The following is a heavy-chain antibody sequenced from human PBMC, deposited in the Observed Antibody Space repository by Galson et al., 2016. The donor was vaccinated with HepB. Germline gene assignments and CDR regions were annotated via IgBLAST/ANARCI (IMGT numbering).Heavy chain of an antibody. CDR2: IRDNGGST. D-gene: IGHD6-19*01. J-gene: IGHJ1*01. CDR3: AKIKIGVAGRVRFFQH. V-gene: IGHV3-23*01. Sequence: SLRLSCAASGYTFSSYGLSWVRQAPGKGLEWVSSIRDNGGSTYNADSVKGRFTISRDNSKNTLYLQMNSLRAEDTAVYYCAKIKIGVAGRVRFFQHWGQGTLVTVSS. CDR1: GYTFSSYG.